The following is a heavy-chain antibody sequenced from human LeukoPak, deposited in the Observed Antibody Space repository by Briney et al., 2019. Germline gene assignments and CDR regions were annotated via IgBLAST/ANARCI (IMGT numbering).Heavy chain of an antibody. CDR1: GVSISSYY. V-gene: IGHV4-59*08. CDR3: AALRDGYGESAFDI. CDR2: IYYSGST. J-gene: IGHJ3*02. D-gene: IGHD5-24*01. Sequence: PSETLSLTCTVSGVSISSYYWSWIRQPPGKGLEWIGYIYYSGSTNYNPSLKSRVTISVDTSKNQFSLKLSSVTAADTAVYYCAALRDGYGESAFDIWGQGTMVTVSS.